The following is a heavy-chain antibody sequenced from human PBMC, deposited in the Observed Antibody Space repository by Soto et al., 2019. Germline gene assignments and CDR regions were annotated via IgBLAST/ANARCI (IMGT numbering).Heavy chain of an antibody. D-gene: IGHD3-16*01. J-gene: IGHJ4*02. V-gene: IGHV3-48*01. CDR2: ISSSSSTT. CDR1: GFTFSSYS. Sequence: PGGSLRLSCAASGFTFSSYSMNWVRQAPGKGLEWVSYISSSSSTTYYADSVKGRFTISRDNSKNTLYLQMNSLRAEDTAVYYCARVTLHLGELYPGHWGQGTLVTVSS. CDR3: ARVTLHLGELYPGH.